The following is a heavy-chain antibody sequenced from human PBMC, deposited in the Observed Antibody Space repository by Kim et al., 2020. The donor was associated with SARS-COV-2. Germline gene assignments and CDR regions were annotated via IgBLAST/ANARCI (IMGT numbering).Heavy chain of an antibody. V-gene: IGHV3-15*01. J-gene: IGHJ3*02. CDR2: INSKTDGGTT. CDR1: GFTFSNAW. CDR3: TTWELLQSLDAFDI. D-gene: IGHD1-26*01. Sequence: GGSLRLSCAASGFTFSNAWMSWVRQAPGKGLEWVGRINSKTDGGTTDYATPVQGRFTNSTDDSKNTLHLQMNSLNTADTAVYYCTTWELLQSLDAFDIWG.